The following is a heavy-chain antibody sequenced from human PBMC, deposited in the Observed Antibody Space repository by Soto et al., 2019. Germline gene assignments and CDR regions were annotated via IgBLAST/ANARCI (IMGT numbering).Heavy chain of an antibody. CDR3: AKDIRGTPLRAFDI. V-gene: IGHV3-9*01. CDR1: GFTFDDYA. J-gene: IGHJ3*02. CDR2: ISWNSGSI. D-gene: IGHD3-16*01. Sequence: EVQLVESGGGLVQPGRSLRLSCAASGFTFDDYAMHWVRQAPGKGLEWVSGISWNSGSIGYADSVKGRFTISRDNAKNSLYLQMNSLRAEDTALYYCAKDIRGTPLRAFDIWGQGTMVTVSS.